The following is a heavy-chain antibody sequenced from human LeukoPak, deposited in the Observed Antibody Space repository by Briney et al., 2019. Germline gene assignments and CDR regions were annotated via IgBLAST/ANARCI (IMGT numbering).Heavy chain of an antibody. D-gene: IGHD4-11*01. V-gene: IGHV4-34*01. Sequence: SETLSLTCAVYGGSFSGYYWSWIRQPPGKGLEWIGEINHSGSTYYNPSLKSRVTISVDTSKNQFSLKLSSVTAADTAVYYCARDPSTTVTTGWFDPWGQGTLVTVSS. CDR1: GGSFSGYY. CDR2: INHSGST. CDR3: ARDPSTTVTTGWFDP. J-gene: IGHJ5*02.